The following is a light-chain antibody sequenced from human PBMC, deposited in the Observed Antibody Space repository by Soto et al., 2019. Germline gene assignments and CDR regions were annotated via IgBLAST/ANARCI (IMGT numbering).Light chain of an antibody. CDR2: GNN. Sequence: QSVLTQPPSVSGAPGQRVTISCTGISSNIGAGFDVYWHQQLPGTAPKLLINGNNNRPSGVPDRFSGSKSGTSASLAISGLQAEDEADYYCQSYDSSLRGSVFGGGTKVTVL. V-gene: IGLV1-40*01. J-gene: IGLJ2*01. CDR3: QSYDSSLRGSV. CDR1: SSNIGAGFD.